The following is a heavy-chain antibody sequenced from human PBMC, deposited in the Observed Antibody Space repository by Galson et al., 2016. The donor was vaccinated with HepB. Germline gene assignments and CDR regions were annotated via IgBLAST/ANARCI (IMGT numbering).Heavy chain of an antibody. J-gene: IGHJ4*02. CDR3: ARERGIAAAATLDD. CDR2: IWYDGSNQ. CDR1: GFTFSSYG. D-gene: IGHD6-13*01. V-gene: IGHV3-33*01. Sequence: SLRLSCAASGFTFSSYGMHWVRQAPGKGLDWVAVIWYDGSNQYYADSVKGRFTISRDNSKNTLYLQMNSLRAEDTAVYYCARERGIAAAATLDDWGQGTLVTVSS.